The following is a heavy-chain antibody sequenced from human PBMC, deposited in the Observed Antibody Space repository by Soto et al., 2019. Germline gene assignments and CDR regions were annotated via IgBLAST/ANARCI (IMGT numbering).Heavy chain of an antibody. Sequence: QVQLVQSGPEVRKPGASVKVSCKASGYIFSRYGINWVRQAPGQGLEWMAWISGYNGNTKFGERVQGRVTVTTDTSTSTDYMELRSLRSDDTAVYYCAREAAAERNYYGLDVWGQGTTVIVSS. CDR2: ISGYNGNT. V-gene: IGHV1-18*04. CDR3: AREAAAERNYYGLDV. CDR1: GYIFSRYG. D-gene: IGHD6-13*01. J-gene: IGHJ6*02.